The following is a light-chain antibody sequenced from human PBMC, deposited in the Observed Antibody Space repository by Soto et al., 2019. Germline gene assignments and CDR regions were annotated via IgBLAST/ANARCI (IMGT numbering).Light chain of an antibody. J-gene: IGLJ2*01. V-gene: IGLV2-11*01. CDR3: CSYTGRVTFVI. CDR1: SDDVVFSTY. CDR2: DVT. Sequence: QSALTQPRSVSGSPGQSVTISCTATSDDVVFSTYVSWYQQRPGKAPKLLIFDVTQRPSGVPHRFAGSKSGDTASLTISGLQADDEADYFCCSYTGRVTFVIFGGGTKLTVL.